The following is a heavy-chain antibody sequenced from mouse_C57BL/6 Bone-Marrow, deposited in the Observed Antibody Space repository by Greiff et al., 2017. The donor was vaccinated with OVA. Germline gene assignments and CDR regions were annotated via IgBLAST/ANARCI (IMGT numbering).Heavy chain of an antibody. CDR2: IYPRDGST. CDR1: GYTFTDHT. CDR3: ARLGDYYFDY. D-gene: IGHD2-13*01. V-gene: IGHV1-78*01. Sequence: VQLQQSDAELVKPGASVKISCKASGYTFTDHTIHWMKQRPEQGLEWIGSIYPRDGSTNYNEKFKGKATLTADKASSTAYMQLNSLTSEDSAVYFCARLGDYYFDYWGQGTTLTVSS. J-gene: IGHJ2*01.